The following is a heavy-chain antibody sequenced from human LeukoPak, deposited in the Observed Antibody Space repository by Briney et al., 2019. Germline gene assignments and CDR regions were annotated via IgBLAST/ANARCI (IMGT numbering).Heavy chain of an antibody. D-gene: IGHD3-3*01. CDR2: IYYSGST. CDR1: GGSISSSSYY. V-gene: IGHV4-39*07. Sequence: RTSETLSLTCTVSGGSISSSSYYWGWIRQPPGKGLEWIGSIYYSGSTYYNPSLKSRVTISVDTSKNQFSLKLSSVTAADTAVYYCARDQGYDFWSGYYFDYWGQGTLVTVSS. CDR3: ARDQGYDFWSGYYFDY. J-gene: IGHJ4*02.